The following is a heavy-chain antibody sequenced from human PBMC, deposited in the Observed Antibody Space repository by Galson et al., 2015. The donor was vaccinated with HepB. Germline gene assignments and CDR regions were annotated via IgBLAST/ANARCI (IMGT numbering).Heavy chain of an antibody. CDR3: ARDQDSSGWYDFDY. V-gene: IGHV1-3*01. Sequence: SVKVSCKASGYTFTSYAMHWVRQAPGQRLEWMGWINAGNGNTKYSQKFQGRVTITRDTSASTAYMELSSLRSEDTAVYYCARDQDSSGWYDFDYWGQGTLVTVSS. CDR2: INAGNGNT. CDR1: GYTFTSYA. D-gene: IGHD6-19*01. J-gene: IGHJ4*02.